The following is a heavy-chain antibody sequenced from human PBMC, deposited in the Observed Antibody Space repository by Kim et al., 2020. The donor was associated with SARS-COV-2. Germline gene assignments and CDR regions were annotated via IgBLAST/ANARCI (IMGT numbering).Heavy chain of an antibody. D-gene: IGHD3-3*01. CDR3: ARDAIVGVVKDWFDP. J-gene: IGHJ5*02. CDR1: GYTFTSYA. V-gene: IGHV1-3*01. CDR2: INAGNGNT. Sequence: ASVKVSCKASGYTFTSYAMHWVRQAPGQRLEWMGWINAGNGNTKYSQKFQGRVTITRDTSASTAYMELSSLRSEDTAVYYCARDAIVGVVKDWFDPWGQGTLVTVSS.